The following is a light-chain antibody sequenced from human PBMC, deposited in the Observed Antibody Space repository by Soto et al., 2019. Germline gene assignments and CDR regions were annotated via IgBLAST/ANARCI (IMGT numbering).Light chain of an antibody. CDR1: QGISNY. Sequence: DIQMTQSPSSLSASVRDRVTITCLASQGISNYLAWYQQKPGKVPKLLIYAASTLQSGVPSRFSGSGSGTDCTLTISSLQPEDVATYYCQKYDSAPWTFGQGTKVEIK. J-gene: IGKJ1*01. CDR2: AAS. V-gene: IGKV1-27*01. CDR3: QKYDSAPWT.